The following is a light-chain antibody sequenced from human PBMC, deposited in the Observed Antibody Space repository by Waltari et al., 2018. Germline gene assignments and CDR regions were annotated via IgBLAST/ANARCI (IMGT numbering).Light chain of an antibody. V-gene: IGLV2-23*02. CDR2: EVS. CDR3: CSYAGSSLYV. J-gene: IGLJ1*01. CDR1: SSDVGSYNL. Sequence: QSALTQPASVSGSPGQSITISCTGTSSDVGSYNLVSWYQQHPGKAPKLMIYEVSKRPSGGSNRFSGSKSGKPASLTISGLQAEDEADYYCCSYAGSSLYVFGTGTKVTVL.